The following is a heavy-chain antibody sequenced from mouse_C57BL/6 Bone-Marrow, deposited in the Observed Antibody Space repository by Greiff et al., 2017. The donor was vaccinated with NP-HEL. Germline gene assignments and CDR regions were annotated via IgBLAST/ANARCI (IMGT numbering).Heavy chain of an antibody. J-gene: IGHJ1*03. CDR3: ARRITTVVADWYFDV. V-gene: IGHV5-15*04. CDR2: ISNLAYSI. D-gene: IGHD1-1*01. CDR1: GFTFSDYG. Sequence: EVKLMESGGGLVQPGGSLKLSCAASGFTFSDYGMAWVRQAPRKGPEWVAFISNLAYSIYYADTVTGRFTISRENAKNTLYLEMSSLRSEDTAMYYCARRITTVVADWYFDVWGTGTTVTVSS.